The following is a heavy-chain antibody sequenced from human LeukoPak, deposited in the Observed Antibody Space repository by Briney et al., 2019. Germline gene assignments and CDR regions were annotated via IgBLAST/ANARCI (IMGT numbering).Heavy chain of an antibody. CDR1: GYTFTVYY. D-gene: IGHD3-9*01. CDR2: INPNSGGT. CDR3: ARPLDSYYYYYMHV. J-gene: IGHJ6*03. V-gene: IGHV1-2*02. Sequence: ASVKVSCKASGYTFTVYYMHGVRQAPGQGLEWMGWINPNSGGTNYAQKFQGRVTMTRDTSISTAYMELSRLRSDDTAVYYCARPLDSYYYYYMHVWGKGTTVTVSS.